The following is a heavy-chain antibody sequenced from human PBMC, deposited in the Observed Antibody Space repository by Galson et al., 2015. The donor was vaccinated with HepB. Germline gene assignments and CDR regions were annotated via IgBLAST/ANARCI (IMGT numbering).Heavy chain of an antibody. CDR2: IRYDGSNK. V-gene: IGHV3-30*02. Sequence: SLRLSCAASGFTFSSYGMHWVRQAPGKGLEWVAFIRYDGSNKYYADSVKGRFTISRDNSKNTLYLQMNSLRAEDTAVYYCAKDPGDSSGWYDYWGQGTLVTVSS. J-gene: IGHJ4*02. D-gene: IGHD6-19*01. CDR1: GFTFSSYG. CDR3: AKDPGDSSGWYDY.